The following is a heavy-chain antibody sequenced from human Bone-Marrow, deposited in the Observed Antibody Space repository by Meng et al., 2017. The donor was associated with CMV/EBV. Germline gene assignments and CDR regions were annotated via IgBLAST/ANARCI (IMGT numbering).Heavy chain of an antibody. CDR1: GYTFSSYD. D-gene: IGHD3-10*01. V-gene: IGHV1-8*01. CDR2: MNPNRGNT. Sequence: ASVKVSCKASGYTFSSYDFNWVRQATGQGLEWTGWMNPNRGNTDYAQKFQGRVTMTRNTSKSTAYMELSSLRSEDTAVYYCARGKSGFGYGAEIDYWGQGTLVTVSS. J-gene: IGHJ4*02. CDR3: ARGKSGFGYGAEIDY.